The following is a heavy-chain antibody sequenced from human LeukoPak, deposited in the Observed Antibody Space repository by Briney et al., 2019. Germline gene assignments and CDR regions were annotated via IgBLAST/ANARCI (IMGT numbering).Heavy chain of an antibody. CDR1: GFTFSSYG. CDR2: IRYDGSNK. D-gene: IGHD2-8*01. J-gene: IGHJ3*02. V-gene: IGHV3-30*02. CDR3: ARPKMVYAPDAFDI. Sequence: QAGGSLRLSCAASGFTFSSYGMHWVRQAPGKGLEGVAFIRYDGSNKYYADSVKGRFTISRDNSKNTLYLQMNSLRAEDTAVYYCARPKMVYAPDAFDIWGQGTMVTVSS.